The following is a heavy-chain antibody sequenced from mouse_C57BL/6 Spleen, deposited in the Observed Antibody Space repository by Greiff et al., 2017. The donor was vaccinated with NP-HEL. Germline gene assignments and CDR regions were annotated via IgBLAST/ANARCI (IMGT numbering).Heavy chain of an antibody. Sequence: EVKVIESGGGLVQPGGSLSLSCAASGFTFTDYYMSWVRQPPGKTLEWLGSIRNKANGSTTEYSASVTGRFTISRNNSQSIHYLHMKSLSTENSSTYCVARYIGGLFAYWGQGTLVTVSA. J-gene: IGHJ3*01. CDR3: ARYIGGLFAY. CDR2: IRNKANGSTT. CDR1: GFTFTDYY. V-gene: IGHV7-3*01. D-gene: IGHD3-1*01.